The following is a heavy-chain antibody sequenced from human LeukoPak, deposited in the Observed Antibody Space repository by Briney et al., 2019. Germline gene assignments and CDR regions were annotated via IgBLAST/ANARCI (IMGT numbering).Heavy chain of an antibody. CDR1: GFTFTSSA. V-gene: IGHV1-58*01. D-gene: IGHD6-13*01. CDR2: IVVGSGNT. CDR3: AADGWVAAAGSSWAIDY. J-gene: IGHJ4*02. Sequence: SVKVSCKASGFTFTSSAVQWVRQARGQRLEWIGWIVVGSGNTNYAQKFQERVTITRDMSTSTAYMELSSLRSEDMAVYYCAADGWVAAAGSSWAIDYWGQGTLVTVSS.